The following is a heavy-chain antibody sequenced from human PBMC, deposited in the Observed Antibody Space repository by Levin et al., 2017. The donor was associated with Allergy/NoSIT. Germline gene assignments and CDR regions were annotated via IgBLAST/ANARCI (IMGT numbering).Heavy chain of an antibody. V-gene: IGHV3-7*01. Sequence: GGSLRLSCAAFGFTFSDYWMSWVRQAPGKGLEWVANVKEDGSEKYYVDSVKGRFTISRDNTKSSLYLQMNSLRAEDTAVYYCARDTYSGRSRVWADFDCWGQGTLVTVSS. CDR1: GFTFSDYW. J-gene: IGHJ4*02. CDR2: VKEDGSEK. D-gene: IGHD1-26*01. CDR3: ARDTYSGRSRVWADFDC.